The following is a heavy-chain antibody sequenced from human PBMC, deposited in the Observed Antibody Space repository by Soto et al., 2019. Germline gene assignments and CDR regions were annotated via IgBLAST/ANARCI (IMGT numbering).Heavy chain of an antibody. J-gene: IGHJ3*02. D-gene: IGHD3-9*01. CDR1: GFTFDDYA. Sequence: PGGSLRLSCAASGFTFDDYAMHWVRQAPGKGLEWVSGISWNSGSIGYADSVKGRFTISRDNAKNSLYLQMNSLRAEDTALYYCAKDMPYYDIYRAFDIWGQGTMATVSS. CDR2: ISWNSGSI. CDR3: AKDMPYYDIYRAFDI. V-gene: IGHV3-9*01.